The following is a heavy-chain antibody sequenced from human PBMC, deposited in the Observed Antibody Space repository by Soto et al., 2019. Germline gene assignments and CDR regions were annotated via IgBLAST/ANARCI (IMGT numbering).Heavy chain of an antibody. CDR2: ISGSGGST. D-gene: IGHD3-22*01. Sequence: GGSLRLSCAASGFTFSSYAMSWVRQAPGKGLEWVSAISGSGGSTYYADSVKGRFTISRDNSKNTLYLQMDSLRAEDTAVYYCAKSATYYDSSCYYPVCAAFDIWCQ. J-gene: IGHJ3*02. CDR3: AKSATYYDSSCYYPVCAAFDI. CDR1: GFTFSSYA. V-gene: IGHV3-23*01.